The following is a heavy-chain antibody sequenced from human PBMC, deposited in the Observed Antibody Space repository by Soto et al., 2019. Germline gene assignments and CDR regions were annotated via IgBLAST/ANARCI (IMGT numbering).Heavy chain of an antibody. D-gene: IGHD6-6*01. CDR2: ISGSGGST. V-gene: IGHV3-23*01. CDR1: GFTFSSYA. CDR3: AKDLLAYSSSSFYSDY. Sequence: GGSLRLSCAASGFTFSSYAMSWVRQAPGKGLEWVSAISGSGGSTYYADSVKGRFTISRDNSKNTLYLQMNSLRAEDTAVYYCAKDLLAYSSSSFYSDYWGQGTLVTVSS. J-gene: IGHJ4*02.